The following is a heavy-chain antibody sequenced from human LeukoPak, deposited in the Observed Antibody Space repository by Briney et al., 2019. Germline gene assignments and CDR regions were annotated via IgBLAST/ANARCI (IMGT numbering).Heavy chain of an antibody. V-gene: IGHV3-30*18. CDR1: GFTFSSYG. CDR3: AKESEWLRTAYYYGMDV. D-gene: IGHD5-12*01. J-gene: IGHJ6*02. CDR2: ISYDGGNK. Sequence: GGSLRLSCAASGFTFSSYGMHWVRQAPGMGLEWVAVISYDGGNKYYADSVKGRFTISRDNSKNTLYLQMNSLRAEDTAVYYCAKESEWLRTAYYYGMDVWGQGTTVTVSS.